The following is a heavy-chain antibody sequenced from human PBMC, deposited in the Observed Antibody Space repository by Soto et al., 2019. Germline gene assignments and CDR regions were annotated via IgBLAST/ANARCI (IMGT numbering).Heavy chain of an antibody. V-gene: IGHV1-46*03. D-gene: IGHD1-26*01. J-gene: IGHJ6*02. CDR3: ARGGSGSPAASLSVYGMDV. Sequence: ASVKVSCKASGYTFTSYYMHWVRQAPGQGLEWMGIINPSGGSTSYAQKFQGRVTMTRDTSTSTVYMELSSLRSEDTAVYYCARGGSGSPAASLSVYGMDVWGQGTTVTVSS. CDR2: INPSGGST. CDR1: GYTFTSYY.